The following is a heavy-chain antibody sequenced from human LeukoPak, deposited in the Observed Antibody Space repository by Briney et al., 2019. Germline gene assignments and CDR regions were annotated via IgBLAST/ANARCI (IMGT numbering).Heavy chain of an antibody. Sequence: ASVKVSCKASGYTFTGYDINWVRQATGQGLEWMGWMNPNSGNTGYAQKFQGRVTMTRNTSISTAYMELSSLRSEDTAVYYCARARAVRGVIITRGIYNWFDPWGQGTLVTVSS. CDR2: MNPNSGNT. J-gene: IGHJ5*02. D-gene: IGHD3-10*01. V-gene: IGHV1-8*01. CDR1: GYTFTGYD. CDR3: ARARAVRGVIITRGIYNWFDP.